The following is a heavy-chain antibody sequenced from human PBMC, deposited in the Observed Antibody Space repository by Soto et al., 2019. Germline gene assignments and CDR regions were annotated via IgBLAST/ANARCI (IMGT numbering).Heavy chain of an antibody. CDR3: ARGWDYYDSSGLLTWFDP. CDR1: GGTFSDYG. V-gene: IGHV1-69*13. J-gene: IGHJ5*02. Sequence: SVKVSCKASGGTFSDYGFSWVRQAPGRGLEWMGGIIPIFGTANYAQQFQGRVTITADESTSTAYMELSSLRSEDTAVYYCARGWDYYDSSGLLTWFDPWGQGTLVTVSS. D-gene: IGHD3-22*01. CDR2: IIPIFGTA.